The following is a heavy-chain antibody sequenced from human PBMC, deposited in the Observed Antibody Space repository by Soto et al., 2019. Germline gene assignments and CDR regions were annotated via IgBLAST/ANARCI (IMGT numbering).Heavy chain of an antibody. CDR3: ARDLPHPMVRGVRPRIDACDI. CDR2: IYYSGST. CDR1: GGSISSGGYY. D-gene: IGHD3-10*01. V-gene: IGHV4-31*03. Sequence: QVQLQESGPGLVKPSQTLSLTCTVSGGSISSGGYYWSWIRQHPGKGLEWIGYIYYSGSTYYNPSLKSRVTISLDTSKNQFSRKLSSVTAADTAVYYCARDLPHPMVRGVRPRIDACDIWGQGTMVTVSS. J-gene: IGHJ3*02.